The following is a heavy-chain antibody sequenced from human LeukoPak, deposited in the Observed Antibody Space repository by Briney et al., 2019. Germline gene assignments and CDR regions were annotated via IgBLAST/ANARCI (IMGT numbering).Heavy chain of an antibody. CDR1: GYTFTSYY. CDR3: ATDLKLGYCSGGSCAAVRHNWFDP. CDR2: INPSGGST. V-gene: IGHV1-46*01. Sequence: ASVKVSCKASGYTFTSYYMHWVRQAPGQGLEWMGIINPSGGSTSYAEKFQGRVTITADTSTDTAYMELSSLRSEDTAVYYCATDLKLGYCSGGSCAAVRHNWFDPWGQGTLVTVSS. J-gene: IGHJ5*02. D-gene: IGHD2-15*01.